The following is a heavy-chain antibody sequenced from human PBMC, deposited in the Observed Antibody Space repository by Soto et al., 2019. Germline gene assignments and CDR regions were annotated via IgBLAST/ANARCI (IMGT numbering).Heavy chain of an antibody. V-gene: IGHV1-3*01. J-gene: IGHJ6*02. CDR2: INAGNGNT. Sequence: GASVKVSCKASGYTFTSYAMHWVRQAPGQRLEWMGWINAGNGNTKYSQKLQGRVTITRDTSASTAYMELSSLRSEDRAVYYCARYYYDSSGYDGMDVWGQGTTVTVSS. D-gene: IGHD3-22*01. CDR3: ARYYYDSSGYDGMDV. CDR1: GYTFTSYA.